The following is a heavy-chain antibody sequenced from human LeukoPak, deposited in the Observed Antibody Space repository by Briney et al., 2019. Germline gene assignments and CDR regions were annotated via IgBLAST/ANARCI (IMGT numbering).Heavy chain of an antibody. D-gene: IGHD3-22*01. CDR2: ISGRGTDR. Sequence: QSGGSLRLSCAASGFTFSTYAMNWVRQAPGKGLEWVSTISGRGTDRYFADSVKGRFTISRDNSKNTLYLEMSSLGAEDTAVYYCAKPYYYDSSGSVYPSTRRAYYFDFWGQGTLVTVSS. J-gene: IGHJ4*02. CDR3: AKPYYYDSSGSVYPSTRRAYYFDF. CDR1: GFTFSTYA. V-gene: IGHV3-23*01.